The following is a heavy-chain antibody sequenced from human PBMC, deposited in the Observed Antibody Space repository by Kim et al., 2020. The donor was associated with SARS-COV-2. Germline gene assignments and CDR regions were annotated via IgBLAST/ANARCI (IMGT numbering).Heavy chain of an antibody. CDR1: GYTLTELS. D-gene: IGHD1-26*01. V-gene: IGHV1-24*01. CDR3: ATQGLIVGAAGDAFDI. Sequence: ASVKVSCKVSGYTLTELSMHWVRQAPGKGLEWMGGFDPEDGETIYAQKFQGRVTMTEDTSTDTAYMEMSSLRSEDTAVYYCATQGLIVGAAGDAFDIWGQGTMVTVSS. J-gene: IGHJ3*02. CDR2: FDPEDGET.